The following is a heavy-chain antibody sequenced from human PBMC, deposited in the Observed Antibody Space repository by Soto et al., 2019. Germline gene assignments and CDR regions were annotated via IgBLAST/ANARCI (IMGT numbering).Heavy chain of an antibody. CDR3: ARASTNHYFDY. CDR2: INHSGST. CDR1: GGSFSCYY. J-gene: IGHJ4*02. Sequence: AETLSLTCAVYGGSFSCYYWSWIRQPPGKGLEWIGEINHSGSTNYNPSLKRRVTISVDTSKNQFSLKLSSVTAADTAVYYCARASTNHYFDYWGQGTLVSVSS. V-gene: IGHV4-34*01.